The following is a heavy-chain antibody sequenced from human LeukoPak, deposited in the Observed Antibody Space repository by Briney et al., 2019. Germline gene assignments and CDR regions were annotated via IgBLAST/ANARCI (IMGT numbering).Heavy chain of an antibody. CDR3: ARLIAAAGKGYYFDY. CDR2: IKQDGSEK. D-gene: IGHD6-13*01. J-gene: IGHJ4*02. Sequence: GGSLRLSCAASGFTFSSYWMSWVRQAPGKGLEWVANIKQDGSEKYYVDSVKGRFTISRDNAKNSLYLQMSSLRAEDTAVYYCARLIAAAGKGYYFDYWGQGTLVTVSS. V-gene: IGHV3-7*03. CDR1: GFTFSSYW.